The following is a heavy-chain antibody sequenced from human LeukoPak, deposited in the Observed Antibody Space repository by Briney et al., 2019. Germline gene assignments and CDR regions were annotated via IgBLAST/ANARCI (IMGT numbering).Heavy chain of an antibody. V-gene: IGHV3-7*03. CDR3: ATEKGDSPDY. CDR2: IKLDGSEK. J-gene: IGHJ4*02. Sequence: GGSLRLSCAASGFTFSNYWMSWVRQAPGKGLEWVANIKLDGSEKNYVDSVKGRFTISRDNSKNTLYLQMNSLRVEDTAVYYCATEKGDSPDYWGQGTLVTVSS. CDR1: GFTFSNYW. D-gene: IGHD2-21*01.